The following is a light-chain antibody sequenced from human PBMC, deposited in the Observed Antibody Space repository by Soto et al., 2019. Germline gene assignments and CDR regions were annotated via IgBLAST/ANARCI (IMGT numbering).Light chain of an antibody. J-gene: IGLJ1*01. CDR1: SSNIGNNY. CDR2: DNN. CDR3: GTWDSSLSAGV. V-gene: IGLV1-51*01. Sequence: QSVLTQPPSVSAAPGQKVTISCSGSSSNIGNNYVSWYQQLPGTAPKLLIYDNNNRPLGIPDRFSGSKSGTSATLGITGLQTGDEADYYCGTWDSSLSAGVFGTGTKLTVL.